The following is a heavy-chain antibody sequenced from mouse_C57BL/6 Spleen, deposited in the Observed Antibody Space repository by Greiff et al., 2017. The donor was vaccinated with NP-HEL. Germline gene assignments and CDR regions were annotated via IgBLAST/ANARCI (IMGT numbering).Heavy chain of an antibody. CDR2: IDPSDSYT. D-gene: IGHD2-5*01. V-gene: IGHV1-59*01. J-gene: IGHJ1*03. Sequence: VQLQQPGAELVRPGTSVKLSCKASGYTFTSYWMHWVKQRPGQGLEWIGVIDPSDSYTNYNQKFKGKATLTVDTSSSTAYMQLSSLTSEDSAVYYCAREDLPTIVTDWYFDVWGTGTTVTVSS. CDR1: GYTFTSYW. CDR3: AREDLPTIVTDWYFDV.